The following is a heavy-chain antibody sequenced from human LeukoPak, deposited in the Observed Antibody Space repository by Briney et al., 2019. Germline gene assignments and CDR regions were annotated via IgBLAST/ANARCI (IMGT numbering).Heavy chain of an antibody. CDR3: ATSSSWYPDY. V-gene: IGHV4-39*01. CDR2: IYYSGST. Sequence: SETLSLTCIVSGGSISSSSYYWDWIRQPPGKGLEWIGSIYYSGSTYYNPSLKSRITISVDTSKNQFSLKLSSVTAADTAVYFCATSSSWYPDYWGQGTLVSVSS. J-gene: IGHJ4*02. D-gene: IGHD6-13*01. CDR1: GGSISSSSYY.